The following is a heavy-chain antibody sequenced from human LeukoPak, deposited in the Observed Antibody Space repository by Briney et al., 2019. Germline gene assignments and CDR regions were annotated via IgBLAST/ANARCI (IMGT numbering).Heavy chain of an antibody. Sequence: GGSLRLSCAASGFTFSGSALHWVRQAPGKGLEWVAVISYDADKKQYADSVKGRFTISRDNSKNTLYLQMNSLRAEDTAVYYCARGARKGDDYGGFFDYWGQGTLVTVSS. J-gene: IGHJ4*02. D-gene: IGHD4-23*01. CDR1: GFTFSGSA. V-gene: IGHV3-30*04. CDR2: ISYDADKK. CDR3: ARGARKGDDYGGFFDY.